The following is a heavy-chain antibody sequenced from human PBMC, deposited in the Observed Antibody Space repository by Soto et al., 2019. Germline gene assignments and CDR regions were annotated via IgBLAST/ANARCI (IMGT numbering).Heavy chain of an antibody. CDR3: ARDMYSSDYFVRGFEP. Sequence: QVRLVESGGGVVQPGRSLRLSCTASGFSFSSYAMYWFRQPPGKGLEWVAVISHDGINKHYADSVTGRVTVSRDKSNPSLDLYLTRLRGEDTSRYYCARDMYSSDYFVRGFEPFGQGTLVTVSS. D-gene: IGHD6-19*01. J-gene: IGHJ5*02. CDR2: ISHDGINK. CDR1: GFSFSSYA. V-gene: IGHV3-30-3*01.